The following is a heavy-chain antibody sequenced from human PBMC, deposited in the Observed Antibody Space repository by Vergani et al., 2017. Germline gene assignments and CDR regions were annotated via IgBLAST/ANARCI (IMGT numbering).Heavy chain of an antibody. D-gene: IGHD1-1*01. CDR2: VNQDGSEK. Sequence: EGQLVESGGDWVQRGGSLRLSCAASGFISSSYWMSWVRQAPGKGLEWVANVNQDGSEKYYVDSVRGRFTISRDNSKSTLYLQMNSLRTEDTAVYYCATKSCGTPGCQIGYFREWGQGTLVTVSS. V-gene: IGHV3-7*01. J-gene: IGHJ1*01. CDR3: ATKSCGTPGCQIGYFRE. CDR1: GFISSSYW.